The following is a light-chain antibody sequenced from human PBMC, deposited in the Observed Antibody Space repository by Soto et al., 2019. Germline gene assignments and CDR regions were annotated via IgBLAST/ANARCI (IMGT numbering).Light chain of an antibody. Sequence: EIVMTQSPATLSVSPGERATLSCRASQSVSSNLAWYQQKPGQAPRLLIYGASTRATSIPARFSGSGSGTDFTLTISRLEPEDFAVYYCQQHGTSPITFGQGTRLEIK. CDR1: QSVSSN. CDR3: QQHGTSPIT. J-gene: IGKJ5*01. CDR2: GAS. V-gene: IGKV3D-15*02.